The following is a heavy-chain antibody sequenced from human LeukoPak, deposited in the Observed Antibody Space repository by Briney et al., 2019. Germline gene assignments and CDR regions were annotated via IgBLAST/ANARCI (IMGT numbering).Heavy chain of an antibody. V-gene: IGHV3-23*01. D-gene: IGHD6-19*01. CDR2: ISGSGGST. J-gene: IGHJ4*02. Sequence: GGSLRLSCAASGFTFRSYAMSWVGQAPGKGVEWVSAISGSGGSTYYAASVKGRFTISRDNSKNTLYLQMNSLRAEDTAVYYCAKDLSSLVAVAPGFDYWGQGTLVTVSS. CDR3: AKDLSSLVAVAPGFDY. CDR1: GFTFRSYA.